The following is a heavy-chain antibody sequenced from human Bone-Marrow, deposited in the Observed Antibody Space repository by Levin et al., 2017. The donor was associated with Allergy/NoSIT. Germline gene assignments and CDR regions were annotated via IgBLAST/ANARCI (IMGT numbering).Heavy chain of an antibody. D-gene: IGHD6-6*01. CDR1: GYTFTSCD. J-gene: IGHJ6*02. V-gene: IGHV1-8*01. Sequence: GESLKISCKASGYTFTSCDINWVRQATGQGLEWMGWMNPNSGNTGYAQKFQGRVTMTRNTSISTAYMELSSLRSEDTAVYYCAKRLSVAARRGYYYGMDVWGQGTTVTVSS. CDR3: AKRLSVAARRGYYYGMDV. CDR2: MNPNSGNT.